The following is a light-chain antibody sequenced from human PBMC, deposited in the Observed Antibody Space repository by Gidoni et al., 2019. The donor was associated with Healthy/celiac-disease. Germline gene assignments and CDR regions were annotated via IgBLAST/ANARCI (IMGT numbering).Light chain of an antibody. CDR1: QSVSSY. CDR3: QQRSNWPPVLT. V-gene: IGKV3-11*01. J-gene: IGKJ4*01. CDR2: DAS. Sequence: EIVLPQSPATLSLSPGERATLSCRARQSVSSYLAWYQQKPGQAPRLLIYDASNRATGIPARFSGSGSGTDFTLTISSLEPEDFAVDYCQQRSNWPPVLTFGGGTKVEIK.